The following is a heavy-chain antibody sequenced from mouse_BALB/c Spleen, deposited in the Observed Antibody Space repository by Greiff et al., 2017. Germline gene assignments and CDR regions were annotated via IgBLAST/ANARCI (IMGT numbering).Heavy chain of an antibody. CDR3: ARVMVTTWKDYAMDY. V-gene: IGHV2-6-7*01. D-gene: IGHD2-3*01. J-gene: IGHJ4*01. CDR2: IWGDGST. Sequence: QVQLKESGPGLVAPSQSLSITCTVSGFSLTGYGVNWVRQPPGKGLEWLGMIWGDGSTDYNSALKSRLSISKDNSKSQVFLKMNSLQTDDTARYYCARVMVTTWKDYAMDYWGQGTSVTVSS. CDR1: GFSLTGYG.